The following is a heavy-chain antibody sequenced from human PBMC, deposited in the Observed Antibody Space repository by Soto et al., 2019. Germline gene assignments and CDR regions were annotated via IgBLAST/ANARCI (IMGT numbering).Heavy chain of an antibody. D-gene: IGHD4-17*01. CDR3: ARVGLYGDYVKNY. V-gene: IGHV1-69*10. J-gene: IGHJ4*02. CDR2: IIPILGIA. Sequence: SVKVSCKASVGTFSGYTISWVRQAPGQGLEWMRGIIPILGIANYAQKFQGRVTITADKSTSTAYLELSRLRSEDTAVYYCARVGLYGDYVKNYWGQGTLVTVSS. CDR1: VGTFSGYT.